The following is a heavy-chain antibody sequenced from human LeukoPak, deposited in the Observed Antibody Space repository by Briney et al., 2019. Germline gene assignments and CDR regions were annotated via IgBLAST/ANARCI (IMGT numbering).Heavy chain of an antibody. J-gene: IGHJ4*02. Sequence: GGSLRLSCAASGFTLSSYSMNWVRQAPGKGLEWVSSISSSSSYIYYADSVKGRFTISRDNAKNSLYLQMNSLRAEDTVVYYCAREYGSRYYFDYWSQGTLVTVSS. CDR1: GFTLSSYS. CDR3: AREYGSRYYFDY. D-gene: IGHD1-26*01. CDR2: ISSSSSYI. V-gene: IGHV3-21*01.